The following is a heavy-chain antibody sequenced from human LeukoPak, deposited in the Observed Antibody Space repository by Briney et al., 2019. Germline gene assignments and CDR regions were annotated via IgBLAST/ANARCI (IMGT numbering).Heavy chain of an antibody. CDR3: ARAGTSGGLCDY. D-gene: IGHD1-14*01. CDR2: IYTSGST. J-gene: IGHJ4*02. V-gene: IGHV4-4*07. CDR1: GVSISSYF. Sequence: SETPSLTCTVSGVSISSYFWSWVRQPAGKGLEWIGRIYTSGSTKYNPSLQSRVTISLDTSKKQLSLNLGSVPAADTAVYYCARAGTSGGLCDYWGQGSLVTVSS.